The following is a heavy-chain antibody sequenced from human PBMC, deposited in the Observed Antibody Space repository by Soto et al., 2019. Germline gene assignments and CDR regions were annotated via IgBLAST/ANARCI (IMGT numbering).Heavy chain of an antibody. D-gene: IGHD2-2*01. CDR1: GYTFTSYA. J-gene: IGHJ6*02. Sequence: ASVKVSCKASGYTFTSYAMHWVRQAPGQRLEWMGWINAGNGNTKYSQKFQGRVTITRDTSASTAYMELSSLRSEDTAVYYCARDDIVVVPAAQDYYYYGMDVWGQGTTVTVSS. V-gene: IGHV1-3*01. CDR3: ARDDIVVVPAAQDYYYYGMDV. CDR2: INAGNGNT.